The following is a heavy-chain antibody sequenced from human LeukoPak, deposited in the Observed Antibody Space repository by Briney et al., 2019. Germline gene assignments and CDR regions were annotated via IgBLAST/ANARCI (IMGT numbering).Heavy chain of an antibody. D-gene: IGHD4-17*01. V-gene: IGHV3-9*01. Sequence: PGGSLRLSCAVSGFTFNDYAMHWVRQAPGKGLEWVSGISWKSGYIGYADSVKGRFTISRDNAKSSLYLQMNSLRPEDTALYYCAKDVQDGDYAYYFDYWGQGTLVTVSS. CDR2: ISWKSGYI. CDR3: AKDVQDGDYAYYFDY. J-gene: IGHJ4*02. CDR1: GFTFNDYA.